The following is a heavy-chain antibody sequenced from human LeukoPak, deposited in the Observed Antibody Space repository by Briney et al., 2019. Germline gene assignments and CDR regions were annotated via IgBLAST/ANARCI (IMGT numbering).Heavy chain of an antibody. V-gene: IGHV4-31*03. CDR1: GGSISSGGYY. Sequence: SETLSLTCTVSGGSISSGGYYWSWIRQHPGKGLEWIGYIYYSGSTYYNPSLKSRVTISVDTSKNQFSLKLSSVTAADTAVYYCARSPTYYYDSSGYLDYFDYWGQGTLVNVSS. D-gene: IGHD3-22*01. CDR3: ARSPTYYYDSSGYLDYFDY. J-gene: IGHJ4*02. CDR2: IYYSGST.